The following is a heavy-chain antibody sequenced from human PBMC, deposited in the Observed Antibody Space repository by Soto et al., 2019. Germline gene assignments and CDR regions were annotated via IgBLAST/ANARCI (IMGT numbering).Heavy chain of an antibody. J-gene: IGHJ6*02. CDR2: IYSGGST. CDR3: ARAGDYGDYGASPYYYYGMDV. Sequence: GGSLRLSCAASEFTVSSNYMSWFRQAPGKGLEWVSVIYSGGSTYYADSVKGRFTISRDNSKNTLYLQMNSLRAEDTAVYYCARAGDYGDYGASPYYYYGMDVWGQGTTVTVSS. V-gene: IGHV3-53*01. D-gene: IGHD4-17*01. CDR1: EFTVSSNY.